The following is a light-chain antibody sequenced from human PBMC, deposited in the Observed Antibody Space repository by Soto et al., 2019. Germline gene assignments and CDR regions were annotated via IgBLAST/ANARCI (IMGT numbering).Light chain of an antibody. CDR1: QSISSY. CDR2: AAS. Sequence: DIQITQSPSSLSSSVLDIVTITCRASQSISSYLNWYQQKPGKAPKLLIYAASSLQSGVPSRFSGSRSGPDFTLTISSLQPDDFATYYCQQYNSYSPLTFGGGTKVDIK. V-gene: IGKV1-39*01. CDR3: QQYNSYSPLT. J-gene: IGKJ4*01.